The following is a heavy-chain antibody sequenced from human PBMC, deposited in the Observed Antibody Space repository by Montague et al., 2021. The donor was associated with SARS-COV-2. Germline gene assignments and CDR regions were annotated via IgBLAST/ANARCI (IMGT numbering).Heavy chain of an antibody. CDR1: SGTFSAYS. Sequence: SETLSLTCAVYSGTFSAYSLPLTPQPPGKGLDSLAVISHRGHTFHEPSLKSRDTIPLDTSNNQFSLKLTSVTAVDTALYYCARVKDVSGSYFVGHNWFDPW. D-gene: IGHD3-10*01. CDR2: ISHRGHT. CDR3: ARVKDVSGSYFVGHNWFDP. J-gene: IGHJ5*02. V-gene: IGHV4-34*01.